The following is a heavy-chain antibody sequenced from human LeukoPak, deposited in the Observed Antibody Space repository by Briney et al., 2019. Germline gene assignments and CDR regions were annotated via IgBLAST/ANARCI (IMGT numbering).Heavy chain of an antibody. J-gene: IGHJ6*03. CDR3: ARARSWWDYYYMDV. V-gene: IGHV4-38-2*02. CDR2: IYHSGST. CDR1: GYSISSGYY. Sequence: SETLSLTCTVSGYSISSGYYWGWIRQPPGKGLEWIGSIYHSGSTYYNPSLKSRVTISVDTSKNQFSLKLSSVTAADTAVYYCARARSWWDYYYMDVWGKGTTVTISS. D-gene: IGHD2-8*02.